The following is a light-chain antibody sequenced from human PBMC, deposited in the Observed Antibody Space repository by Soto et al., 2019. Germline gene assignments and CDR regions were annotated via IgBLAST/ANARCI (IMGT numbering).Light chain of an antibody. CDR3: QQYNNWPPYT. J-gene: IGKJ2*01. Sequence: EILLTQSPATLSVSPGDRATLSCRASQSVNSDLAWYQQKPGQAPRLLIYGASTRATGIPTRCSGSGSGTEFSLTISSRQSADFSVYYCQQYNNWPPYTFGQGTKLEIK. V-gene: IGKV3-15*01. CDR2: GAS. CDR1: QSVNSD.